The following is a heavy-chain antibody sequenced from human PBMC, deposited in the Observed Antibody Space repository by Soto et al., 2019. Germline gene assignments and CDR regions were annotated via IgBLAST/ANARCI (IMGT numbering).Heavy chain of an antibody. CDR2: INHSGST. CDR3: ARDGRLIPGVGGVCFWFAP. V-gene: IGHV4-34*01. Sequence: PSETLSLTCAVYGGSFSGYYWSWIRQPPGKGLEWIGEINHSGSTNYNPSLKSRVTISVDTSKNQFSLKLSSVTAADTAVYYCARDGRLIPGVGGVCFWFAPGGQEPRVTVS. CDR1: GGSFSGYY. J-gene: IGHJ5*02. D-gene: IGHD3-16*01.